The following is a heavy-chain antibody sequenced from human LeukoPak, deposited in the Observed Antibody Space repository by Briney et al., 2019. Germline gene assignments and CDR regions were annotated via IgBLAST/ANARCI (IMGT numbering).Heavy chain of an antibody. J-gene: IGHJ4*02. D-gene: IGHD3-3*01. CDR3: TRVFGGYDVSDY. Sequence: PGGSLRLSCAASGFTFSSTWMSWVRQAPGKGLEWVANIKKDGSQKYNVDSVEGRSTISRDNAKNSLYLQMDSLRVDDTAVYYCTRVFGGYDVSDYWGQGTLVTVSS. CDR2: IKKDGSQK. CDR1: GFTFSSTW. V-gene: IGHV3-7*03.